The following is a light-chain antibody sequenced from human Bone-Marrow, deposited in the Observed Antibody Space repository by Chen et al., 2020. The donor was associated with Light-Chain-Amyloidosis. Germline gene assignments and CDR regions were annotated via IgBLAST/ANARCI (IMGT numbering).Light chain of an antibody. J-gene: IGLJ2*01. CDR2: RDT. CDR3: QSADSSGTYEVI. Sequence: SYELTQPPSVSVSPGQTARYTCSGDDLPTKYAYWYQQKPGQAPALVIHRDTERPSGISERFSGSSSGTTATLTISGVQAEDEADYHCQSADSSGTYEVIFGGGTKLTVL. CDR1: DLPTKY. V-gene: IGLV3-25*03.